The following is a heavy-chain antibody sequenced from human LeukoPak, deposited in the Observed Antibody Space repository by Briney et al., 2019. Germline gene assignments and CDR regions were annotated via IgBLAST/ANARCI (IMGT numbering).Heavy chain of an antibody. CDR1: GFTFSSYA. CDR3: ANLAVQYYFDY. Sequence: RTGGSLRLSCAASGFTFSSYAMSWVRQAPGKGLEWVSAISGSGGSTYYADSVKGRFAISRDNSKNTLYLQMNSLRAEDTAVYYCANLAVQYYFDYWGQGTLVTVSS. V-gene: IGHV3-23*01. CDR2: ISGSGGST. J-gene: IGHJ4*02. D-gene: IGHD1-1*01.